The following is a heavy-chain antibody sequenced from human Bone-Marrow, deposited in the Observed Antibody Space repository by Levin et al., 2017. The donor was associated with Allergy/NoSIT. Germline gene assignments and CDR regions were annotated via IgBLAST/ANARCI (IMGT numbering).Heavy chain of an antibody. V-gene: IGHV4-61*02. J-gene: IGHJ6*03. CDR2: IYASGSP. CDR3: ARDRRGYDYGPNTDYSYYYMDV. CDR1: GGSITSGSYY. Sequence: SETLSLTCTVSGGSITSGSYYWSWIRQPAGRGLEWIGRIYASGSPDYNPSLKSRVTISVDMSKNQFSLKLSSVTASDTAVYYCARDRRGYDYGPNTDYSYYYMDVWGKGTTVTVSS. D-gene: IGHD5-18*01.